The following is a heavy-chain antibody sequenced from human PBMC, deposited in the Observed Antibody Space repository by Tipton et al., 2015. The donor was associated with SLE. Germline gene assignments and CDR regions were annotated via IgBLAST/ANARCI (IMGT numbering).Heavy chain of an antibody. Sequence: SLRLSCAASGFTVSSNYMSWVRQAPGKGLEWVAVISYDGSNKYYADSVKGRFTISRDNAKNSLYLQMNSLRAEDTAVYYCAREGIYGAFDIWGQGTMVTVSS. D-gene: IGHD3-16*01. CDR3: AREGIYGAFDI. V-gene: IGHV3-30*12. J-gene: IGHJ3*02. CDR1: GFTVSSNY. CDR2: ISYDGSNK.